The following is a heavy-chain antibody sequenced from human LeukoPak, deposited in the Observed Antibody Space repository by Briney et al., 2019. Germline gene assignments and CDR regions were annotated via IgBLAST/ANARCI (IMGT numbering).Heavy chain of an antibody. D-gene: IGHD3-22*01. J-gene: IGHJ4*02. CDR3: ARDHRTRYDSSGYYGGLGY. CDR1: GGTFSSYA. CDR2: IIPIFGTA. V-gene: IGHV1-69*05. Sequence: SVKVSCKASGGTFSSYAISWVRQAPGQGLEWMGGIIPIFGTANYAQKFQGRVTITTDESTSTAYMELSSLRSEDTVVYYCARDHRTRYDSSGYYGGLGYWGQGALVTVSS.